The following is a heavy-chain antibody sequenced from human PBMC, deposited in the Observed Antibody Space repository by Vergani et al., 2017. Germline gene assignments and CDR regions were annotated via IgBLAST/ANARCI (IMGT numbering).Heavy chain of an antibody. J-gene: IGHJ6*03. CDR3: ARSSGYCSSTSCPRRPSGGGIYYYYMDV. Sequence: QVQLVPSGAEVKKPGSSVKVSCKASGGTFSSYAISWVRQAPGQGLEWMGGIIPIFGTANYAQKFQGRVTITADESTSTAYMELSSLRSEDTAVYYCARSSGYCSSTSCPRRPSGGGIYYYYMDVWGKGTTVTVSS. D-gene: IGHD2-2*01. CDR1: GGTFSSYA. CDR2: IIPIFGTA. V-gene: IGHV1-69*01.